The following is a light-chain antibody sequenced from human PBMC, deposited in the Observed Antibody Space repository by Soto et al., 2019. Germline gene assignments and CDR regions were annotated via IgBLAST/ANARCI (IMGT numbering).Light chain of an antibody. CDR1: QRIAGW. J-gene: IGKJ2*01. Sequence: DLQMTQSPSSVSASVGDRVVFTCRASQRIAGWLAWYQQKPGKAPKLLIYRASSLQSGVPSRFSGSGSGTDFTLTISSLQPEDFATYYCQQAHSFPYTFGQGTKLEIK. V-gene: IGKV1-12*01. CDR2: RAS. CDR3: QQAHSFPYT.